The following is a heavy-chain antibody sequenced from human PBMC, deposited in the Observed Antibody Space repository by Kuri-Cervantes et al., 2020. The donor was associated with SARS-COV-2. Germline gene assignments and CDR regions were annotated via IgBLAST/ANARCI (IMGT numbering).Heavy chain of an antibody. J-gene: IGHJ6*02. Sequence: SLKISCAASGFTFDDYAMHWVRQAPGKGLEWVSGISWYSGSIGYADSVKGRFTISRDNAKNSLYLQMNSLRAEDTALYYCAKDMGTIFGVVIGSGYGMDVWGQGTTVTVSS. V-gene: IGHV3-9*01. CDR1: GFTFDDYA. CDR2: ISWYSGSI. D-gene: IGHD3-3*01. CDR3: AKDMGTIFGVVIGSGYGMDV.